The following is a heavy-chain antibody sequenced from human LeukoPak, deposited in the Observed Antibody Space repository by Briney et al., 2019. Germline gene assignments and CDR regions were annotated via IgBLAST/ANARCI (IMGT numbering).Heavy chain of an antibody. V-gene: IGHV4-39*02. J-gene: IGHJ6*03. CDR3: ARELDSGSYYLYYYYMDV. CDR1: GGSISSSSYY. CDR2: IYYSGST. Sequence: SETLSLTCTVSGGSISSSSYYWGWIRQPPGKGLEWIGSIYYSGSTYYNPSLKSRVTISVDTSKNQFSLKLSSVTAADTAVYYCARELDSGSYYLYYYYMDVWGKGTTVTVSS. D-gene: IGHD1-26*01.